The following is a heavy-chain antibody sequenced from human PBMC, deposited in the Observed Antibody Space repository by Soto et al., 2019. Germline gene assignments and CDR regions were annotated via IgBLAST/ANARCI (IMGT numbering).Heavy chain of an antibody. Sequence: SETLSLTCAVSGYSISSGYYLGWILQPPGRGLEWIGSIYHSGSTYYNPSLKSRVTISVDTSKNQFSLKLSSVTAADTAVYYCARDTMHYDFWSGYQYYYYYGMDVWGQGTTVTVPS. CDR1: GYSISSGYY. CDR3: ARDTMHYDFWSGYQYYYYYGMDV. J-gene: IGHJ6*02. D-gene: IGHD3-3*01. V-gene: IGHV4-38-2*02. CDR2: IYHSGST.